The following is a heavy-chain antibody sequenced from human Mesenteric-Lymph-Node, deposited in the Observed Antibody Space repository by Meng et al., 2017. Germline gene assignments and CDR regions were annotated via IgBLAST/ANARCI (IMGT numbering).Heavy chain of an antibody. D-gene: IGHD3-22*01. J-gene: IGHJ4*02. CDR1: GFTFSSYA. CDR3: AKNWAYYDSSGYYEGVIAEIDY. CDR2: ISGSGGST. Sequence: GESLKISCAASGFTFSSYAMSWVRQAPGKGLEWVSAISGSGGSTYYADSVKGRFTISRDNSKNTLYLQMNSLRAEDTAVYYCAKNWAYYDSSGYYEGVIAEIDYWGQGTLVTVCS. V-gene: IGHV3-23*01.